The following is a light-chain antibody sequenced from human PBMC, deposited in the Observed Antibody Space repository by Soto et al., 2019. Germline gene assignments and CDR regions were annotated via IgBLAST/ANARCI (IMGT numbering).Light chain of an antibody. J-gene: IGLJ1*01. CDR2: EVS. CDR1: SSDVGGYNY. Sequence: QSALTQPASVSGSPGQSITISCTGTSSDVGGYNYVSWYQQHPGKAPKLMIYEVSNRPSGVSHRFSGSESANTASLTISGLQAEDEADYYCSSYTGSSSLVFGTGTKVTVL. V-gene: IGLV2-14*01. CDR3: SSYTGSSSLV.